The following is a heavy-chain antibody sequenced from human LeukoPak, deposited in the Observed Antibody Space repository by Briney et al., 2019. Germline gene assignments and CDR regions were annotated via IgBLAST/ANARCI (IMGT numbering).Heavy chain of an antibody. J-gene: IGHJ5*02. Sequence: ASVKVSCKASGYTFTGYYMHWVRQAPGHGLEWMGWINPNSGGTNYAQKFQGRVTMTRDTSISTAYMELSRLRSDDTAVYYCARDLDYGDYAWFDPWGQGTLVTVSS. CDR2: INPNSGGT. CDR1: GYTFTGYY. D-gene: IGHD4-17*01. CDR3: ARDLDYGDYAWFDP. V-gene: IGHV1-2*02.